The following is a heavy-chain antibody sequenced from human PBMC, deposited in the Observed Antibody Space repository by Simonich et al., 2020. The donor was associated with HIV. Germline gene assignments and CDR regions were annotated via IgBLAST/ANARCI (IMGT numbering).Heavy chain of an antibody. Sequence: QVQLVQSGAEVKKPGASVKVSCKASGYTFSRHDINWVRQAAGQGLAWSGGMKTENGQKGYAQNFQGRLTITMNTSIGTAYMELSRLRSDDTAIYYCARDRPEPASSGWNVGNYWGQGTLVTVSS. D-gene: IGHD6-19*01. CDR1: GYTFSRHD. CDR2: MKTENGQK. V-gene: IGHV1-8*03. CDR3: ARDRPEPASSGWNVGNY. J-gene: IGHJ4*02.